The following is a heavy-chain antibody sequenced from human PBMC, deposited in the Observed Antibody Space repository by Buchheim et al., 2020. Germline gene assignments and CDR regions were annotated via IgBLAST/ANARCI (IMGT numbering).Heavy chain of an antibody. V-gene: IGHV4-61*01. Sequence: QVRLQESGPGLVKPSETLSLICNVAGGSVRSGTYYWRWIRQPPGGGLEWIGYISYTGTAIYIPSLKGRVSISADTSKNQLSLTVSSVLAADTATYYCVCLRQYYDGNGHQYYDYWGPGTL. CDR2: ISYTGTA. D-gene: IGHD3-22*01. J-gene: IGHJ4*02. CDR1: GGSVRSGTYY. CDR3: VCLRQYYDGNGHQYYDY.